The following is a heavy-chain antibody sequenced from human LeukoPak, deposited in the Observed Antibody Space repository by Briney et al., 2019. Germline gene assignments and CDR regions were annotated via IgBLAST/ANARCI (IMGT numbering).Heavy chain of an antibody. V-gene: IGHV4-39*01. J-gene: IGHJ4*02. CDR3: ATSSGWYNRGGY. D-gene: IGHD6-19*01. CDR1: GGSISSSSYY. CDR2: IYYSGST. Sequence: SETLSLTCTVSGGSISSSSYYWGWIRQPPGKGLEWIWSIYYSGSTYYNPSRKSRVTISVDTSKNQFSLKLSSVTAADTAVYYCATSSGWYNRGGYWGQGTLVTVSS.